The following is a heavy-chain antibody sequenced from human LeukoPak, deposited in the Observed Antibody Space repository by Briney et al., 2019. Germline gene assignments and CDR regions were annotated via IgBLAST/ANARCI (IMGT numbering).Heavy chain of an antibody. D-gene: IGHD3-10*01. CDR2: ISVYNGNT. Sequence: ASVKVSCKASGYTFTDYGISWVRQAPGQGLEWMGWISVYNGNTNYAQKLQGRVTMTTDTSTSTAYMELRSLRSDDTAVYYCARVRLGERRYYYYMDVWGKGTTVTISS. CDR1: GYTFTDYG. V-gene: IGHV1-18*01. CDR3: ARVRLGERRYYYYMDV. J-gene: IGHJ6*03.